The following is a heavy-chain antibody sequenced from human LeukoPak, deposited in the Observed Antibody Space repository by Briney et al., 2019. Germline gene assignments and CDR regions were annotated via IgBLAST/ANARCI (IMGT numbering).Heavy chain of an antibody. Sequence: GGSLRLSCAASGFTFDDYAMHWVRQAPGKGLEWVSLISGDGGSTYYADSVKGRFTISRDNSRNSLYLQMNSLRTEDTALYYCATALPFDYWGQGTLVTVSS. CDR1: GFTFDDYA. CDR2: ISGDGGST. J-gene: IGHJ4*02. CDR3: ATALPFDY. V-gene: IGHV3-43*02.